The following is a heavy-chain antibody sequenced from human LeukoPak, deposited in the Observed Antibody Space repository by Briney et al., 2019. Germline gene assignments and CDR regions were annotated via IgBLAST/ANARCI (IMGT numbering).Heavy chain of an antibody. CDR2: IKQDGSEK. J-gene: IGHJ4*02. Sequence: PGGSLRLSCAASGFTFSSYWMSWVRQAPGKGLEWVANIKQDGSEKYYVDSVKGRFTISRDNSKNTLYLQMNSLRAEDTAVYYCAKDLVSQRGVGSSEKVDYWGQGTLVTVSS. V-gene: IGHV3-7*03. CDR1: GFTFSSYW. D-gene: IGHD3-10*01. CDR3: AKDLVSQRGVGSSEKVDY.